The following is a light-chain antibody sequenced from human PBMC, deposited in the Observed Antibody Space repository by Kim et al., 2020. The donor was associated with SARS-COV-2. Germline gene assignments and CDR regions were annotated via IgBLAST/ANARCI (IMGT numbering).Light chain of an antibody. J-gene: IGLJ2*01. CDR3: QSYDSSLSGSV. V-gene: IGLV1-40*01. CDR2: GNS. Sequence: QRVTISCTGSSSNSGAGYDVHWYQQLPGTAPKLLLYGNSNRPSGVPDRFSGSKSGTSASLAITGLQAEDEADYYCQSYDSSLSGSVFGGGTQLTVL. CDR1: SSNSGAGYD.